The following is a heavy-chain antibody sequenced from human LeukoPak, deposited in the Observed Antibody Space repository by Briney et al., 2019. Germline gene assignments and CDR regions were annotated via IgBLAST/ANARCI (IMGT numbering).Heavy chain of an antibody. CDR3: ARVGASYGSGSYLPDYYYYYMDV. V-gene: IGHV6-1*01. J-gene: IGHJ6*03. CDR2: TYYRSKWYN. Sequence: SQTLSLTCAISGDSVSSNSAAWNWIRQSPSRGLEWLGRTYYRSKWYNDYAVSVKSRITINPDTSKNQFSLQLNSVTPEDTAVYYCARVGASYGSGSYLPDYYYYYMDVWGKGTTVTISS. CDR1: GDSVSSNSAA. D-gene: IGHD3-10*01.